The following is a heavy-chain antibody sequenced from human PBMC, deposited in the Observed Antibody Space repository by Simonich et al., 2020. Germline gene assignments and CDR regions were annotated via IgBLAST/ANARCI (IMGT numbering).Heavy chain of an antibody. D-gene: IGHD3-10*01. CDR3: ARDTSYYGSGSYYFDY. Sequence: GGGLVKPGGSLRLSCAASGFTFSSYSMNWVRQAPGKGLEWVSSISSSSSYIYYADSVKGRFTISIDNAKNSLYRQMNSLRAEDTAVDYCARDTSYYGSGSYYFDYWGQGTLVTVSS. J-gene: IGHJ4*02. V-gene: IGHV3-21*01. CDR1: GFTFSSYS. CDR2: ISSSSSYI.